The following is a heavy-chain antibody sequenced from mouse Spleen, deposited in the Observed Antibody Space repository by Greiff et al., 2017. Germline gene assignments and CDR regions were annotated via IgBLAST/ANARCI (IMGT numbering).Heavy chain of an antibody. CDR1: GYSITSGYY. V-gene: IGHV3-6*01. J-gene: IGHJ3*01. Sequence: EVKLQESGPGLVKPSQSLSLTCSVTGYSITSGYYWNWIRQFPGNKLEWMGYISYDGSNNYNPSLKNRISITRDTSKNQFFLKLNSVTTEDTATYYCARTDYYGSSTWFAYWGQGTLVTVSA. D-gene: IGHD1-1*01. CDR2: ISYDGSN. CDR3: ARTDYYGSSTWFAY.